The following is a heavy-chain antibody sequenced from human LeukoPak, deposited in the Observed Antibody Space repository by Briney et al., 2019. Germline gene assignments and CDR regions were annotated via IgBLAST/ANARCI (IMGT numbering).Heavy chain of an antibody. D-gene: IGHD4-17*01. CDR1: GGSISSGGYS. J-gene: IGHJ4*02. CDR3: ARWLLYDYGDYGLDY. CDR2: IYYSGST. Sequence: SQTLSLTCAVSGGSISSGGYSWSWIRQPPGKGLEWIGYIYYSGSTYYNPSLKSRVTISVDTSKNQFSLKLSSVTAADTAVYYCARWLLYDYGDYGLDYWGQGTLVTVSS. V-gene: IGHV4-30-4*07.